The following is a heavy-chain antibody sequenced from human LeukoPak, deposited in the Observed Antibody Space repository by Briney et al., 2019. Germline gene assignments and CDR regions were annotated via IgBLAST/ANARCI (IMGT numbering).Heavy chain of an antibody. CDR2: MNPNSGNT. Sequence: VASVKVSCKASGYTFTSYDINWVRQATGQGLEWMGWMNPNSGNTGYAQKFQGRVTLTRNTSISTAYMELSNLRSEDTAVYYCARAAMTIVTPPNYWGQGTLVTVSS. V-gene: IGHV1-8*01. D-gene: IGHD4-11*01. CDR3: ARAAMTIVTPPNY. J-gene: IGHJ4*02. CDR1: GYTFTSYD.